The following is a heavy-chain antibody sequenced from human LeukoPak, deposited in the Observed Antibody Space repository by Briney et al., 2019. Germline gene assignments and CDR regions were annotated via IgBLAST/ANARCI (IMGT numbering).Heavy chain of an antibody. Sequence: NPSETLSLTCTVSGGSISTYYWTWIRQPPGKGLEWIGYVYYTGSTNYNASLKSRVTIPVDTSKNQFSLKLSSVTAADTAVYYCAREYSSGRAWYDPWGQGTLVTVSS. CDR3: AREYSSGRAWYDP. CDR2: VYYTGST. V-gene: IGHV4-59*01. D-gene: IGHD3-22*01. CDR1: GGSISTYY. J-gene: IGHJ5*02.